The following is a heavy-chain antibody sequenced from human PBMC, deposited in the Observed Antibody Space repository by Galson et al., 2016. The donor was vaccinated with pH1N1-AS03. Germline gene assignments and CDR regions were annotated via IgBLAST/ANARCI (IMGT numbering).Heavy chain of an antibody. CDR3: AKAVAGSLNRYYYYGADV. V-gene: IGHV3-7*03. D-gene: IGHD6-19*01. J-gene: IGHJ6*02. CDR2: IKQDGSDK. Sequence: SLRLSCAASGFPFSGYWMTWVRQAAGKGLEWVASIKQDGSDKHYVDSVKGRFTISKDNAKNSLYLQMNSLRPEDTAVYYCAKAVAGSLNRYYYYGADVWGQGTTVTVSS. CDR1: GFPFSGYW.